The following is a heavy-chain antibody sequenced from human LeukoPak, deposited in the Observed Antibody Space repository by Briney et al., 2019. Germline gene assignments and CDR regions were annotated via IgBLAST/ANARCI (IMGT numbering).Heavy chain of an antibody. CDR3: ARVTAVAAPWVF. V-gene: IGHV3-48*04. D-gene: IGHD6-19*01. J-gene: IGHJ4*02. CDR2: ISTSGSVI. Sequence: GGSLRLSCAASGFTFSSYGVNWARQAPGKGLECVAYISTSGSVIQYAASVEGRFTISRDNGENSVYLQMNSLRAEDTAVYYCARVTAVAAPWVFWGQGAQVTVSS. CDR1: GFTFSSYG.